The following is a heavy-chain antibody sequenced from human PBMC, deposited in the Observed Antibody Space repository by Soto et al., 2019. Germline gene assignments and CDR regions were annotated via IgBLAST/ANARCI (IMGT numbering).Heavy chain of an antibody. D-gene: IGHD6-19*01. CDR1: GYSFTSYW. CDR2: IYPGDSDT. V-gene: IGHV5-51*01. Sequence: LGESLKISCKGSGYSFTSYWIGWVRQMPWKGLEWMGIIYPGDSDTRYSPSFQGQVTISADKSISTAYLQWSSLKASDTAMYYCARPREAGKNYYGVDVWGQGTTVTAP. CDR3: ARPREAGKNYYGVDV. J-gene: IGHJ6*02.